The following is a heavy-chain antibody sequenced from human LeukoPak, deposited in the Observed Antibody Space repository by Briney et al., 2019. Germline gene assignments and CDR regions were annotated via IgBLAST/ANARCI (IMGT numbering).Heavy chain of an antibody. CDR1: GGSISSSSYY. J-gene: IGHJ5*02. CDR2: IYYSGST. CDR3: AKQQHTVVVEDNWFDP. Sequence: PSETLSLTCTVSGGSISSSSYYWGWIRQPPGKGLEWIGSIYYSGSTYYNPSLKSRVTISVDTSKNQFSLKLSSVTAADTAVYYCAKQQHTVVVEDNWFDPWGQGTLVTVSS. D-gene: IGHD2-2*01. V-gene: IGHV4-39*01.